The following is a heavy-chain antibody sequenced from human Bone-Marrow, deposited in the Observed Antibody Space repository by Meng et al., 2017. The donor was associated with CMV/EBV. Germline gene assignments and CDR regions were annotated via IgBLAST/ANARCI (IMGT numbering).Heavy chain of an antibody. D-gene: IGHD3-3*01. CDR2: INSDDSMI. Sequence: GGSLRLSCAASGFAFRNYWMHWVRQAPGKGLVWVSRINSDDSMISYVDSVKGRFTISRDNAKNTLYLQMNSLRAEDTAVYYCARGGVWSGTLHMDVWGQGTTATVSS. J-gene: IGHJ6*02. CDR3: ARGGVWSGTLHMDV. CDR1: GFAFRNYW. V-gene: IGHV3-74*01.